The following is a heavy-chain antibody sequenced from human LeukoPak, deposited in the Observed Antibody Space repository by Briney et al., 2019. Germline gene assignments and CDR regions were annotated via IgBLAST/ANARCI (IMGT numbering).Heavy chain of an antibody. CDR3: AASITMFDY. J-gene: IGHJ4*02. Sequence: PGGSLRLSCAASGFTFSRYWMSWVRQAPGKGLEWVANIKEDGTVKYYVESVKGRFTISRDNAKNSLYLQMNSLRAEDTAVYYCAASITMFDYWGRGTLVTVSS. CDR1: GFTFSRYW. D-gene: IGHD3-10*01. V-gene: IGHV3-7*02. CDR2: IKEDGTVK.